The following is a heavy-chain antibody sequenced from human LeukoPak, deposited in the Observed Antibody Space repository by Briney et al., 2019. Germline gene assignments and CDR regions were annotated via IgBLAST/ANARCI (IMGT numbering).Heavy chain of an antibody. Sequence: SETLSLTCTVSGGSISSYYWSWIRQPPGKGLEWIGYIYTSGSTNYNPSLKSRVTISVDTSKNQFSLKLSSVTAADTAVYCCAREGRYGYCSSTSCYAPDYYYYMDVWGKGTTVTVSS. CDR2: IYTSGST. CDR3: AREGRYGYCSSTSCYAPDYYYYMDV. V-gene: IGHV4-4*09. D-gene: IGHD2-2*03. J-gene: IGHJ6*03. CDR1: GGSISSYY.